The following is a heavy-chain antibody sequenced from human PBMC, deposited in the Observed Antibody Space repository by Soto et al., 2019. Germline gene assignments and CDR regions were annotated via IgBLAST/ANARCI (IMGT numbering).Heavy chain of an antibody. Sequence: QVQLQQWCAGLLKPSETLSLTCSVYGGAFSGYYWSWIRQPPGKGLEWIGEIHHSGITNYNPSLKCRVTIAVDTSKNQCSLKPSSETAANTTVYYCARKTTWYSTRYNWFDPWGQGTLVTVSS. CDR3: ARKTTWYSTRYNWFDP. CDR2: IHHSGIT. V-gene: IGHV4-34*01. D-gene: IGHD6-13*01. J-gene: IGHJ5*02. CDR1: GGAFSGYY.